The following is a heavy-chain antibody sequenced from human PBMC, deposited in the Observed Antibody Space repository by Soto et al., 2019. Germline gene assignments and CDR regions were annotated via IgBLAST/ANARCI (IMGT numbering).Heavy chain of an antibody. V-gene: IGHV3-30*18. J-gene: IGHJ4*02. CDR2: ISFDGKKR. CDR1: GFTFSLYG. Sequence: QVQLLESGGGVVQPGRSLKLSCTTSGFTFSLYGMHWVRQAPGKGLEWLAVISFDGKKRYYADSVKGRFTISRDNSKTTLFLQMSNLRADDTAVYFCAKGAQAAAVLDHWGQGALVTVAS. CDR3: AKGAQAAAVLDH. D-gene: IGHD6-25*01.